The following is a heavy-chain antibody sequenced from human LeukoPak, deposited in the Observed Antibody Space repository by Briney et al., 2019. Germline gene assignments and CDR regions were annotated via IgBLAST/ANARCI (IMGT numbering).Heavy chain of an antibody. CDR1: VYTFTGYY. CDR2: INPNSGGT. J-gene: IGHJ6*02. V-gene: IGHV1-2*02. D-gene: IGHD3-3*01. CDR3: ARGPITIFGVVKYYYYYGMDV. Sequence: GASVNVSCKASVYTFTGYYMHWVRQAPGQGLEWMGWINPNSGGTNYAQKFQGRVTMTRDTSISTAYMELSRLRSDDTAVYYCARGPITIFGVVKYYYYYGMDVWGQGTTVTVSS.